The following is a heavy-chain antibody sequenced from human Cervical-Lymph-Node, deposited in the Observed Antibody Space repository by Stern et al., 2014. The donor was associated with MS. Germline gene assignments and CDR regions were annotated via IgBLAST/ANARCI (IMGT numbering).Heavy chain of an antibody. CDR1: GGTFSSNT. CDR3: ARDGLSDAFEF. V-gene: IGHV1-69*09. D-gene: IGHD3-16*01. Sequence: VQLVDSGAEVKKPWSSVKVSCKASGGTFSSNTVSWVRQAPGQGLEWMGRIIPIVGVTDYAQNFQGRVTITADKSTGTAYMELSRLRSEDTAVYYCARDGLSDAFEFWGQGTMVTVSS. J-gene: IGHJ3*01. CDR2: IIPIVGVT.